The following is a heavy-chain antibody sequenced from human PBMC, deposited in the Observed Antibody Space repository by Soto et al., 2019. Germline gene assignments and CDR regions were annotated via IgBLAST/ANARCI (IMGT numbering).Heavy chain of an antibody. V-gene: IGHV4-28*01. J-gene: IGHJ3*02. Sequence: PSETLSLTCAVSGYSISSSNWWGWIRQPPGKGLEWIGYIYYSGTTYYSPSLKSRVTVSVDTSKNQFSLKLTSVTAADTAVYYCGFGRFPSPLFDIWGQGTMVTVSS. D-gene: IGHD3-10*01. CDR1: GYSISSSNW. CDR3: GFGRFPSPLFDI. CDR2: IYYSGTT.